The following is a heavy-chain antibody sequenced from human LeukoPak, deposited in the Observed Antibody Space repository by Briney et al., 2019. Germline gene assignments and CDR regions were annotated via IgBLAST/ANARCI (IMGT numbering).Heavy chain of an antibody. CDR1: GFTFSSYW. J-gene: IGHJ4*02. CDR3: AREDTVGIGIDY. Sequence: GGSLRLSCAVSGFTFSSYWMHWVRQAPGKGLVWVSRINTDGSSTTYADSVKGRFTISRDNAKNTLYLQMNSLRAEDTAVYYCAREDTVGIGIDYWGQGTLVTVSS. CDR2: INTDGSST. V-gene: IGHV3-74*01. D-gene: IGHD5-18*01.